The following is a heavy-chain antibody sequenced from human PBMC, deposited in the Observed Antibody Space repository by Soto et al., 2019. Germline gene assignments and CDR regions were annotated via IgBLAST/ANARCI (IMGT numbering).Heavy chain of an antibody. D-gene: IGHD3-3*01. CDR1: GFTFSSYA. V-gene: IGHV3-23*01. CDR2: ISGSGATT. Sequence: GSLRLSCAASGFTFSSYAMTWVRQAPGKGLEWVSGISGSGATTSYADSVKGRFTVSRDNSKNTLYLQMNSLRVEDTAVYYCAWSIFGVVIDYYYGMDVWGQGTKVTVSS. CDR3: AWSIFGVVIDYYYGMDV. J-gene: IGHJ6*02.